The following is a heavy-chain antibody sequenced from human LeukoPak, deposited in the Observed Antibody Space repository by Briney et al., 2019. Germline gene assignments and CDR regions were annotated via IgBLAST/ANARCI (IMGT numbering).Heavy chain of an antibody. CDR1: GYTFTDYN. J-gene: IGHJ4*02. V-gene: IGHV1-2*02. CDR3: ARVEGPSIFGVIDY. D-gene: IGHD3-3*01. CDR2: IQPKSGGT. Sequence: ASVKVSCKASGYTFTDYNVYWVRQAPGQGPEWMGWIQPKSGGTIYAQRFQGRVTMTRDRSISTAYMEVRSLRSDDTAVYFCARVEGPSIFGVIDYWGQGTLVTISS.